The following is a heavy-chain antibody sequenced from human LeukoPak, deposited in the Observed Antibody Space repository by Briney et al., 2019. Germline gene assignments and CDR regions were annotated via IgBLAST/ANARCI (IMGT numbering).Heavy chain of an antibody. D-gene: IGHD3-3*01. CDR3: ASNPLRFLEWRGTYYGMDV. J-gene: IGHJ6*02. CDR1: GYTFTVYY. Sequence: ASVKVSCKASGYTFTVYYMHWVRQAPGQGLEWMGWINPNSGGTNYAQKFQGRVTMTRDTSISTAYMELSRLRSDDTAVYYCASNPLRFLEWRGTYYGMDVWGQGTTVTVSS. CDR2: INPNSGGT. V-gene: IGHV1-2*02.